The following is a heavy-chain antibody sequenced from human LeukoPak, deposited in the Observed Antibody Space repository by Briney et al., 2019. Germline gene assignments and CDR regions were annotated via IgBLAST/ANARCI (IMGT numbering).Heavy chain of an antibody. CDR2: ISYDGSNK. V-gene: IGHV3-30*18. D-gene: IGHD6-19*01. J-gene: IGHJ4*02. CDR1: GFTFSSYA. Sequence: GGSLRLSCAASGFTFSSYAMSWVRQAPGKGLEWVAVISYDGSNKYCADSVKGRFTISRDNSKNTLYLQMNSLRAEDTAVYYCAKTDHTSGWYYFDYWGQGTLVTVSS. CDR3: AKTDHTSGWYYFDY.